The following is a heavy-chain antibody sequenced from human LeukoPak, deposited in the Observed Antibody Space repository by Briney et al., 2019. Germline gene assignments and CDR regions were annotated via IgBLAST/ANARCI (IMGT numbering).Heavy chain of an antibody. CDR2: ISSSGSTK. J-gene: IGHJ5*02. Sequence: GGSLRLSCAASGFSFSGYEINWVRQAPGRGLEWVSYISSSGSTKYYADSVKGRFTISRDNAKNSLFVQMNSLRVEDTAVYYCARDEVDGGGRWFDPWGQGTLVTVSS. CDR1: GFSFSGYE. D-gene: IGHD3-16*01. CDR3: ARDEVDGGGRWFDP. V-gene: IGHV3-48*03.